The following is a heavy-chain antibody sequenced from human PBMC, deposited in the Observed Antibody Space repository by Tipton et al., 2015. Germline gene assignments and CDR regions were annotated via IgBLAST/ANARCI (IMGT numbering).Heavy chain of an antibody. Sequence: TLSLTCTVSGGSISSYYWSWIRQPPGKGLEWIGYIFYSGSTNYSPSLRSRVTISVDTSRDQFSLKLSSVTAADTAVYYCAGGAYCSGGSGRDWFDPWGRGTLVTVSS. CDR2: IFYSGST. V-gene: IGHV4-59*03. CDR1: GGSISSYY. D-gene: IGHD2-15*01. J-gene: IGHJ5*02. CDR3: AGGAYCSGGSGRDWFDP.